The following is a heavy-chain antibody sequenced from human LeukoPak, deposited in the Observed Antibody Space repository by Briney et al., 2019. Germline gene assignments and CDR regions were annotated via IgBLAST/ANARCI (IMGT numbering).Heavy chain of an antibody. CDR1: GGSISSYY. Sequence: SETLSLTCTVSGGSISSYYWSWIRQPPGKGLEWIGYIYYSGSTNYNPSLKSRVTISVDTSKNQFSLKLSSATAADTAVYYCARLGSDDAFDIWGQGTMVTVSS. CDR2: IYYSGST. J-gene: IGHJ3*02. CDR3: ARLGSDDAFDI. V-gene: IGHV4-59*08.